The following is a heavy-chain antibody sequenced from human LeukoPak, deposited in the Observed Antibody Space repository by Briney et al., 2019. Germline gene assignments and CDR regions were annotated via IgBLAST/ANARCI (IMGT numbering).Heavy chain of an antibody. CDR2: TYYRSTWYN. Sequence: SQTLSLTCAISGDSVSSNSVTWNWIRQSPSRGLEWLGRTYYRSTWYNDYAVSVRGRITVNPDTSKNQFSLKLSSVTAADTAVYYCARAPGYSSSSGGLDPWGQGTLVTVSS. J-gene: IGHJ5*02. D-gene: IGHD6-6*01. CDR1: GDSVSSNSVT. CDR3: ARAPGYSSSSGGLDP. V-gene: IGHV6-1*01.